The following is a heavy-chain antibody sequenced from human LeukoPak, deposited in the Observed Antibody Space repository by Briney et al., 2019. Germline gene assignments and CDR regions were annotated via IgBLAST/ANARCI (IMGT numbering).Heavy chain of an antibody. D-gene: IGHD6-19*01. J-gene: IGHJ4*02. CDR2: INPSGGST. Sequence: ASVKVSCKASGYTFTSYYMHWVRQAPGQGLEWMGIINPSGGSTSYAQKFQGRVTMTRDTSTSTVYMELSGLRSEDTAVYYCAREAIAVAGTSPLYYFDYWGQGTLVTVSS. V-gene: IGHV1-46*01. CDR1: GYTFTSYY. CDR3: AREAIAVAGTSPLYYFDY.